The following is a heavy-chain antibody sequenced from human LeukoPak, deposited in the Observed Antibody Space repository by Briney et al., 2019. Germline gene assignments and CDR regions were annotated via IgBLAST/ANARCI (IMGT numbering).Heavy chain of an antibody. D-gene: IGHD3-16*02. V-gene: IGHV3-15*01. CDR1: GFTFSNAW. Sequence: GGSLRLSCAASGFTFSNAWMSWVRQAPGKGLEWVGRIKSKTDGGTTDYAAPVKGRFTISRDDSKNTLYLQMNSLKTEDTAVYYCTTPGGWGSYRFDYWGQGTLVTVSS. CDR3: TTPGGWGSYRFDY. CDR2: IKSKTDGGTT. J-gene: IGHJ4*02.